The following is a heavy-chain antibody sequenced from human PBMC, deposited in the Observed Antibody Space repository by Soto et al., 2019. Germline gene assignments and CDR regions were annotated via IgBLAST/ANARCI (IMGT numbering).Heavy chain of an antibody. CDR1: AGTLSSSNW. D-gene: IGHD3-10*02. CDR3: ARDNHDVRGDNMDV. J-gene: IGHJ6*02. CDR2: IYHTGST. V-gene: IGHV4-4*02. Sequence: SETLSLTCTVSAGTLSSSNWRSWVRQPPGKGLEWIGEIYHTGSTNYKESLKSRVTISVDKSKNQFSLNLTSVNAGDKAVYVCARDNHDVRGDNMDVWGQGSMVS.